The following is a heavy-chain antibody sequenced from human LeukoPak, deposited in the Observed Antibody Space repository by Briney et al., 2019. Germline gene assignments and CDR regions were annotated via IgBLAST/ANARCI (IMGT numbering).Heavy chain of an antibody. CDR1: GGSMSSSNW. CDR2: IYHSGST. D-gene: IGHD5-18*01. J-gene: IGHJ4*02. V-gene: IGHV4-4*02. CDR3: ARVGSSYGYSGYFDY. Sequence: PSETLSLTCDVSGGSMSSSNWWSWVRQPPGKGLEWIGEIYHSGSTNYNPSLKSRVTISVDKSKNQFSLKLSSVTAADTALYYCARVGSSYGYSGYFDYRGQGTLVTVSS.